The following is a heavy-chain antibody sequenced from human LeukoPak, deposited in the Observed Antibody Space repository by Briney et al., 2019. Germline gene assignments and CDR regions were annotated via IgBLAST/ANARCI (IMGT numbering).Heavy chain of an antibody. CDR2: IYDSGST. CDR3: ARHRGHYDRRYD. V-gene: IGHV4-59*08. Sequence: KPSETLSLTCTVSGGSISSYYWSWIRPPPGKGLEWIGYIYDSGSTKYNPSLKSRLTISVDTSKNQSSLKLSSVTAADTAVYYCARHRGHYDRRYDWGQGTLVTV. CDR1: GGSISSYY. J-gene: IGHJ4*02. D-gene: IGHD3-22*01.